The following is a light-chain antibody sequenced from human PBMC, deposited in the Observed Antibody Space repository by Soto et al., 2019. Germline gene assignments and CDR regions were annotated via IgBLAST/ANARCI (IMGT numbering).Light chain of an antibody. CDR1: QSISSY. CDR3: QQSYSTPQT. V-gene: IGKV1-39*01. Sequence: DIQMTQSPSSLSASVEDRVTITCRASQSISSYLNWYQQKPGKAPKLLIYAASSLQSGVPSRFSGSGSGTDFTLTISSLQPEDFATYYCQQSYSTPQTFGGGTKVDIK. J-gene: IGKJ4*01. CDR2: AAS.